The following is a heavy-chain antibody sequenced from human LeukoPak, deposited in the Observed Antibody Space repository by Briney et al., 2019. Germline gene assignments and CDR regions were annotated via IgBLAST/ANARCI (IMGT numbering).Heavy chain of an antibody. V-gene: IGHV3-33*01. CDR1: GFTFSSYG. D-gene: IGHD3-16*02. CDR3: ARDYRGGFSFYFDY. J-gene: IGHJ4*02. CDR2: IWYDGGNK. Sequence: GGSLRLSCAASGFTFSSYGMHWVRQAPGKGLEWVASIWYDGGNKYYADSVKGRRFTISRDNSKNTLYLQMNSLRAEDTAVYYCARDYRGGFSFYFDYWGQGTLATVSS.